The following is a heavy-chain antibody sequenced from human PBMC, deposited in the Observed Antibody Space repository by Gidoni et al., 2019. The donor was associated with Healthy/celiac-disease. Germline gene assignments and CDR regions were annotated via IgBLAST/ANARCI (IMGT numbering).Heavy chain of an antibody. Sequence: SSYWMSWVRQAPGKGLEWVANIKQDGSEKYYVDSVKGRFTISRDNAKNSLYLQMNGLRAEDTAVYYCARDYDSSGYYFGGMDVWGQGTTVTVSS. D-gene: IGHD3-22*01. J-gene: IGHJ6*02. V-gene: IGHV3-7*01. CDR3: ARDYDSSGYYFGGMDV. CDR1: SSYW. CDR2: IKQDGSEK.